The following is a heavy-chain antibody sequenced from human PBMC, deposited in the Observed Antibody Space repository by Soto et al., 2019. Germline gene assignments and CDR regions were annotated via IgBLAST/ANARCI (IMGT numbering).Heavy chain of an antibody. CDR1: GFTFSNFW. Sequence: VGSLRLSCAASGFTFSNFWMSWARQAPGKGLEWVANIKGDGSVTQYVASVEGRFTISRGNAKYSLYLQMNSLRVEDTALYYCVIPNRSVRGMGVWGQGTTVTVSS. D-gene: IGHD3-16*02. V-gene: IGHV3-7*03. J-gene: IGHJ6*02. CDR3: VIPNRSVRGMGV. CDR2: IKGDGSVT.